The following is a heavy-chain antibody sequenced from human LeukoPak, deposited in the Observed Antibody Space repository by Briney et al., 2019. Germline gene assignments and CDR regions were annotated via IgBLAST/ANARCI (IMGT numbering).Heavy chain of an antibody. D-gene: IGHD6-13*01. CDR2: IVGSSST. CDR1: GFTFSNFA. J-gene: IGHJ4*02. V-gene: IGHV3-21*01. Sequence: GGSLRLFCAASGFTFSNFAMIWVRHAPGEGLEWVSSIVGSSSTYYADSLKGRFTISRDNAKNSLYLQMNSLRAEDTAVYYCARIGAGSSRDYWGQGTLVTVSS. CDR3: ARIGAGSSRDY.